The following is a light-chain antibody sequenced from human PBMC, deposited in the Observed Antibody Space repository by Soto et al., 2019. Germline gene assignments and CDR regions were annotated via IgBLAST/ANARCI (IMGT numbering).Light chain of an antibody. Sequence: EIVMTQSPPTLSVSPGERATLSCRASQSISSNLAWYQQKPGQAPRLLMYGASTRATGIPARFSGGGSGTEFTLTISSLQSEDFAIYYCQQYNKWPPITFGQGTRLEIK. CDR2: GAS. V-gene: IGKV3-15*01. CDR1: QSISSN. CDR3: QQYNKWPPIT. J-gene: IGKJ5*01.